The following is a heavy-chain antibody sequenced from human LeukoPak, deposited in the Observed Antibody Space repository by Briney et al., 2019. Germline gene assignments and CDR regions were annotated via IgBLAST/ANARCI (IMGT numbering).Heavy chain of an antibody. CDR2: ISGSRGTT. Sequence: SGGSLRLSCAASGFTFSSYAMTWVRQDPGKGLEWVSVISGSRGTTYYADSVKGRFTISRDNSKNTLYLQMNSLRAEDTAVYYCAKATNDFWSTYIGVYLDPWGQGTLVTVSS. CDR3: AKATNDFWSTYIGVYLDP. J-gene: IGHJ5*02. V-gene: IGHV3-23*01. D-gene: IGHD3-3*01. CDR1: GFTFSSYA.